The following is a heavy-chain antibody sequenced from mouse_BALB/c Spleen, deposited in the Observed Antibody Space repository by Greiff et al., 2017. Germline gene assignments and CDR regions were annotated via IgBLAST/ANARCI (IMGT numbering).Heavy chain of an antibody. V-gene: IGHV1-9*01. Sequence: QVQLQQSGAELMKPGASVKISCKATGYTFSSYWIEWVKQRPGHGLEWIGEILPGSGSTNYNEKFKGKATFTADTSSNTAYMQLSSLTSEDSAVYYCARLGRGGYFYYWGQGTTLTVSS. CDR1: GYTFSSYW. CDR2: ILPGSGST. CDR3: ARLGRGGYFYY. J-gene: IGHJ2*01. D-gene: IGHD4-1*01.